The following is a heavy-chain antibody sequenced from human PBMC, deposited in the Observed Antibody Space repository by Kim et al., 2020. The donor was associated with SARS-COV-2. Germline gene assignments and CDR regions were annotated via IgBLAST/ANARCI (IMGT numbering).Heavy chain of an antibody. CDR3: ARLPTGFPNWFGP. Sequence: YSPSFQGQVTISVDKSINTAYLQWSSLKASDTAMYYCARLPTGFPNWFGPWGQGTLVTVSS. V-gene: IGHV5-51*01. D-gene: IGHD2-8*02. J-gene: IGHJ5*02.